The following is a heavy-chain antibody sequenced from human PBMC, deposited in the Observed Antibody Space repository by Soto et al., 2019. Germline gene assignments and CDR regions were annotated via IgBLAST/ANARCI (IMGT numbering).Heavy chain of an antibody. CDR1: SGSISSNNW. D-gene: IGHD3-16*01. V-gene: IGHV4-4*02. Sequence: QVQLQESGPGLVKPSGSLSLTCTVTSGSISSNNWWSWVRQSPGKGLEWIGEIYHGGSTNYTPSLMTRLTMSLDKSMNQFSLRLTSVTAADTAVYYCAGARGSITVGGPFDIWGEGTLVTVST. J-gene: IGHJ3*02. CDR2: IYHGGST. CDR3: AGARGSITVGGPFDI.